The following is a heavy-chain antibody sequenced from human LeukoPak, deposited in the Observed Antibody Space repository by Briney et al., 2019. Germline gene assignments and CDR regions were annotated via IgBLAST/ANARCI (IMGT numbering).Heavy chain of an antibody. V-gene: IGHV1-8*01. CDR2: MNPNSGNT. Sequence: ASVKVSCKASGYTFTSYDINWVRQATGQGLEWMGWMNPNSGNTGYAQKFQGRVTMTRNTSISTAYMELSSPRSEDTAVYYCARRKQGYCSGGSCYGAFDIWGQGTMVTVSS. CDR3: ARRKQGYCSGGSCYGAFDI. D-gene: IGHD2-15*01. J-gene: IGHJ3*02. CDR1: GYTFTSYD.